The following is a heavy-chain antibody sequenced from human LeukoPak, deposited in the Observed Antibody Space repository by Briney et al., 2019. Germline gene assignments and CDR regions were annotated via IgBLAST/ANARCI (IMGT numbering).Heavy chain of an antibody. CDR1: GFTFSSYA. CDR3: APRAGIAVAGDAFDI. Sequence: GSLRLSCAASGFTFSSYAMSWVRPAPGKGLEWVSAISGSGGSTYYADSVKGRFTISRDNSKNTLYLQMNSLRAEDTAVYYCAPRAGIAVAGDAFDIWGQGTMVTVSS. D-gene: IGHD6-19*01. V-gene: IGHV3-23*01. CDR2: ISGSGGST. J-gene: IGHJ3*02.